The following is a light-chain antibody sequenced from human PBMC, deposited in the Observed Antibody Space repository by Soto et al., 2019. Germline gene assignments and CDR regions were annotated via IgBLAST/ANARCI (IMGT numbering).Light chain of an antibody. J-gene: IGKJ2*01. CDR1: QSVSSN. CDR2: GVS. Sequence: EVVMTQSPATLSVSPGERATLSCRASQSVSSNLAWYQQKPGQAPRLLIYGVSTRAAAIPARCSGSGSATEFTLTIISLQSEDVAVYYCHHYNNWPPYTFGQGTKLEIK. V-gene: IGKV3D-15*01. CDR3: HHYNNWPPYT.